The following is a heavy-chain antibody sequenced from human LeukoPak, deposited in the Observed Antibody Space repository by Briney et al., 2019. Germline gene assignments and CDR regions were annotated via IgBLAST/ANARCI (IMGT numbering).Heavy chain of an antibody. V-gene: IGHV1-69*05. D-gene: IGHD5-24*01. J-gene: IGHJ4*02. CDR1: GGTFSSYA. Sequence: ASVKVSCKASGGTFSSYAISWVRQAPGQGLEWMGGIIPIFGTASYAQKFQSRVTITTDESTSTAYMELSSLRSEDTAVYYCATIGDGYNSGYWGQGTLVTVSS. CDR2: IIPIFGTA. CDR3: ATIGDGYNSGY.